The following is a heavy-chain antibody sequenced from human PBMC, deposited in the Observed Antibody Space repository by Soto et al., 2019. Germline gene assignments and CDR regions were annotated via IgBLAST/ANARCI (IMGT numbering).Heavy chain of an antibody. CDR3: ARDISVCSSPSCYSFGLDY. Sequence: GGSLRLSCAASGFTFSSYAMHWVRQAPGKGLEWVAVISYDGSNKYYADSVKGRFTISRDNSKNTLYLQMNSLRAEDTAVYYCARDISVCSSPSCYSFGLDYWGQGALVTVSS. D-gene: IGHD2-2*01. CDR2: ISYDGSNK. V-gene: IGHV3-30-3*01. CDR1: GFTFSSYA. J-gene: IGHJ4*02.